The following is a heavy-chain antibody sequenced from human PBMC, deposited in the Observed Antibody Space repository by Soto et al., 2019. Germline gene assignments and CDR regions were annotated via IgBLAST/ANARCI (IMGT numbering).Heavy chain of an antibody. CDR1: GFTFSSYA. CDR2: ISYDGSNK. V-gene: IGHV3-30-3*01. CDR3: ARGGSGSYYRAGGFDY. J-gene: IGHJ4*02. Sequence: QVQLVESGGGVVQPGRSLRLSCAASGFTFSSYAMHWVRQAPGKGLEWVAVISYDGSNKYYADSVKGRFTISRDNSKNTLYLQMNSLRAEDTAVYYCARGGSGSYYRAGGFDYWGQGTLVTVS. D-gene: IGHD3-10*01.